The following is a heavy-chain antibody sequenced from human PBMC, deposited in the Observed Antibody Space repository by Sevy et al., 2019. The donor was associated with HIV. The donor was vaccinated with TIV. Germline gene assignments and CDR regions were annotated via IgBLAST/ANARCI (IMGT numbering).Heavy chain of an antibody. Sequence: GGSLRLSCAASGFTFSDYYMSWIRQAPGKGLEWVSYISSSGSTIYYADSVKGRFTISRDNAKNSLYLQMNSLRAEDTAVYYCARGLAVAATFAFDIWGQGTMVTVSS. D-gene: IGHD2-15*01. CDR1: GFTFSDYY. CDR2: ISSSGSTI. CDR3: ARGLAVAATFAFDI. J-gene: IGHJ3*02. V-gene: IGHV3-11*01.